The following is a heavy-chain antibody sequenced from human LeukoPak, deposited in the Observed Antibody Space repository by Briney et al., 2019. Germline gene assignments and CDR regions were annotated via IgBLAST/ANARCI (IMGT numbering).Heavy chain of an antibody. J-gene: IGHJ6*03. Sequence: PSETLSLTCTVSGGSISSSFYYWGWIRQPPGKGLEWIGSFYYSGSTYYNPSLKSRVTISVDTSKNQFSLKLSSVTAADTAVYYCARRGAARPYYYYYMDVWGKGTTVTVSS. CDR3: ARRGAARPYYYYYMDV. V-gene: IGHV4-39*07. D-gene: IGHD6-6*01. CDR1: GGSISSSFYY. CDR2: FYYSGST.